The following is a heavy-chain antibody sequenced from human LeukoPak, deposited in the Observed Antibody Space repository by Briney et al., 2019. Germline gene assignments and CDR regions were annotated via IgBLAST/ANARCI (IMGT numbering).Heavy chain of an antibody. Sequence: SVKVSCKVSGDNLNELYMHWVRQAPGKGLEWVGGIIPIFGTANYAQKFQGRVTITTDESTSTAYMELSSLRSEDTAVYYCASEAAMGYYFDYWGQGTLVTVSS. V-gene: IGHV1-69*05. CDR2: IIPIFGTA. D-gene: IGHD2-2*01. CDR1: GDNLNELY. J-gene: IGHJ4*02. CDR3: ASEAAMGYYFDY.